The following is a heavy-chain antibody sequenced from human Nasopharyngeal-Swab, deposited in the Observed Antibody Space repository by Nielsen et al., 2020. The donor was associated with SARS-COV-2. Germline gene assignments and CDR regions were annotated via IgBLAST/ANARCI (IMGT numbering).Heavy chain of an antibody. V-gene: IGHV3-7*01. J-gene: IGHJ4*02. D-gene: IGHD3-16*01. Sequence: GESLKISCAASGFTFNTFWMSWVRQAPGKGLEWVANIKQDGSEEHYAVSVKGRFTISRDNAKNTLYLQMNSLRAEDTAVYYCTRSFGGASEYWGQGTLVTVSS. CDR1: GFTFNTFW. CDR3: TRSFGGASEY. CDR2: IKQDGSEE.